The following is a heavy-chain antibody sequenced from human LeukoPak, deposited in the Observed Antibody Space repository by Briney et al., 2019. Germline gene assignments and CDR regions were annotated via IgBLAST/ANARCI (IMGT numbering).Heavy chain of an antibody. CDR1: GFMFSTYD. J-gene: IGHJ3*02. CDR3: VKEGLYSRRDGAYYI. V-gene: IGHV3-30*18. CDR2: LSFDGGNE. D-gene: IGHD6-13*01. Sequence: PGGSLRLSCAVSGFMFSTYDMHWVRQAPGKGLEWLSFLSFDGGNEYSADSVKGRFTISRDNSKNTLYLQMDSLRAEDTAVYYCVKEGLYSRRDGAYYIWGQGTMVTVSS.